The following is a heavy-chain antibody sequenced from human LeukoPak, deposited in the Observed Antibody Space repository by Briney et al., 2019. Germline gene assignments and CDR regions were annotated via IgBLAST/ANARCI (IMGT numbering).Heavy chain of an antibody. CDR3: ARVGQLVFDY. J-gene: IGHJ4*02. Sequence: ASVKVSCKPSGYTFTNGYLHWVRQAPGQGLEWVGIINPGDGSTKYAQKFQGRVTMNRDTSTSTVYMELSILGSEDTAVYYCARVGQLVFDYWGQGALVTVSS. D-gene: IGHD6-6*01. CDR2: INPGDGST. V-gene: IGHV1-46*03. CDR1: GYTFTNGY.